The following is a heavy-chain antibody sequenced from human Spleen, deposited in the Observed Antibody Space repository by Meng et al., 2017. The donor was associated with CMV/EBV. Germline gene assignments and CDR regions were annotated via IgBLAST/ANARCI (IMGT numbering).Heavy chain of an antibody. CDR1: GFTFSSYW. CDR2: INSDGSST. J-gene: IGHJ4*02. CDR3: ARRRDGYNSIDY. D-gene: IGHD5-24*01. Sequence: GESLKISCAASGFTFSSYWMHWVRQAPGKGLVWVSRINSDGSSTSYADSVKGRFTISRDNAKNTLYLQMNSLRAEDTAVYYCARRRDGYNSIDYWGQGTLVTVSS. V-gene: IGHV3-74*01.